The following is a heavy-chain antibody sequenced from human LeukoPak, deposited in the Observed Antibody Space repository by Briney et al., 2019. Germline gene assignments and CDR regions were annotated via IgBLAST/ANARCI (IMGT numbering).Heavy chain of an antibody. CDR2: ISYDGSNK. D-gene: IGHD3-22*01. CDR1: GFTFSSYA. J-gene: IGHJ3*02. V-gene: IGHV3-30*04. Sequence: PGRSLRLSCAASGFTFSSYAMHWVRQAPGKGLEWVAVISYDGSNKYYADSVKGRFTISRDNSKNTLYLQMNSLRAEDTAVYYCARGDYYDSSGFYHDAFDIWGQGIMVTVSS. CDR3: ARGDYYDSSGFYHDAFDI.